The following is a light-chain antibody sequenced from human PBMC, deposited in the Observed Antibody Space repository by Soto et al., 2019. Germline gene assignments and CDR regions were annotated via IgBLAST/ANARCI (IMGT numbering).Light chain of an antibody. V-gene: IGKV1-5*01. CDR1: QSISSW. J-gene: IGKJ1*01. CDR2: DAS. Sequence: DIQMTQSPSTLSASVGDRVTITCRAGQSISSWLAWYQQKPGKAPKLLIYDASSLESGVPSRFSGSGSGTEFTLTITSLQPDDFATEYCQQYNNYFRAFGQVTKVDIK. CDR3: QQYNNYFRA.